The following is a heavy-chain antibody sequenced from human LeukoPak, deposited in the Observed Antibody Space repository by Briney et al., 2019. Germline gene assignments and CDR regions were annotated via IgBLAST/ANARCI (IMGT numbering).Heavy chain of an antibody. CDR1: GFTFSDYY. J-gene: IGHJ5*02. CDR2: ISSSGSTI. V-gene: IGHV3-11*04. Sequence: GGSLRLSCAASGFTFSDYYMSWIRQAPGKGLEWVSYISSSGSTIYYADSVKGRFTISRDNSKNTLYLQMNSLRAEDTAVYYCARDGYYYDSSGYHPSSWGQGTLVTVSS. D-gene: IGHD3-22*01. CDR3: ARDGYYYDSSGYHPSS.